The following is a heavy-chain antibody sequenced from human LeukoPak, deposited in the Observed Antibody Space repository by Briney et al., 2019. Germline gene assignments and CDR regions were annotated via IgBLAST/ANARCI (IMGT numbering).Heavy chain of an antibody. J-gene: IGHJ4*02. CDR1: GGSISSGGHY. CDR3: ARGQTYSGSGIYTYFDY. Sequence: SSETLSLTCTVSGGSISSGGHYWSWIRQPAGKGLEYLGRISSTGSTNYNPSLRSRVTISADTSKNHFSLKLTSVTAADTAVYYCARGQTYSGSGIYTYFDYWGQGILVTVSS. D-gene: IGHD3-10*01. V-gene: IGHV4-61*02. CDR2: ISSTGST.